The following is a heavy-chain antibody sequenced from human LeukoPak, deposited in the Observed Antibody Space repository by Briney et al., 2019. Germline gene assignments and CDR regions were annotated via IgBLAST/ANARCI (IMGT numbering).Heavy chain of an antibody. Sequence: GGSLRLSCAASGFTFSNYWMSWVRQAPGKGLEWVANIEQDGSEKCYVDSVKGRFTISRDNAKNSLYLQMNSLRAEDTAVYYCARDRWELLSNSYHYCGLDVWGQGTTVTVSS. CDR3: ARDRWELLSNSYHYCGLDV. J-gene: IGHJ6*02. CDR1: GFTFSNYW. V-gene: IGHV3-7*01. CDR2: IEQDGSEK. D-gene: IGHD2-15*01.